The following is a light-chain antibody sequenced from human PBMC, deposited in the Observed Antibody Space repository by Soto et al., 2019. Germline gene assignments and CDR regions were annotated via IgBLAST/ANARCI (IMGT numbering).Light chain of an antibody. J-gene: IGLJ7*01. CDR1: NIENKR. CDR2: DDS. V-gene: IGLV3-21*02. CDR3: QVWDSITDHRV. Sequence: SYELTQSPSLSVAPGQTASLTCGGNNIENKRVHWYQQQPGQAPVVVVYDDSARPSGIPDRFSGSNSGNTATLTITGVEVGDEADYFCQVWDSITDHRVFGGGTQLTVL.